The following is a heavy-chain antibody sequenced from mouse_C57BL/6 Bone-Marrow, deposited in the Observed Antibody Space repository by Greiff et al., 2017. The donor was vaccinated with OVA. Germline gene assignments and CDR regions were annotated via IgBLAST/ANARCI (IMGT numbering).Heavy chain of an antibody. D-gene: IGHD1-1*01. CDR1: GYTFTSYW. V-gene: IGHV1-52*01. CDR2: IDPSDSET. J-gene: IGHJ4*01. Sequence: QVHVKQPGAELVRPGSSVKLSCKASGYTFTSYWMHWVKQRPIQGLEWIGNIDPSDSETHYNQKFKDKATLTVDKSSSTAYMQLSSLTSEDSAVYYCARTTTVVARAMDYWGQGTSVTVSS. CDR3: ARTTTVVARAMDY.